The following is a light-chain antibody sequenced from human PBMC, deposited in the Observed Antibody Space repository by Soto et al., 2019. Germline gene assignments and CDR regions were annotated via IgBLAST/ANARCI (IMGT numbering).Light chain of an antibody. CDR1: QRVSSY. CDR3: QQRSNWLMYT. V-gene: IGKV3-11*01. CDR2: DAS. Sequence: EIVLTQSPATLSLSPGERATLSCRASQRVSSYLAWYQQKPGQAPRLLIYDASNRATGIPARFSGSGSGTDFTLTIISLEPEDFAVYYCQQRSNWLMYTFGQGTKREIK. J-gene: IGKJ2*01.